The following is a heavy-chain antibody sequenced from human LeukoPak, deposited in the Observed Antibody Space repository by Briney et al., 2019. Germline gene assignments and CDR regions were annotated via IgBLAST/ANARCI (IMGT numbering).Heavy chain of an antibody. CDR1: GGSFSSTSYY. D-gene: IGHD3-22*01. V-gene: IGHV4-39*01. J-gene: IGHJ4*02. Sequence: SSETLSLTCTVPGGSFSSTSYYWAWIRQPPRKGLECIGSISHTGSTYYNPSLKSRVTISVDTSKNQFSLRLSSVTAADTAVHYCARLTFYYDGSGYYFDYWGQGTLVTVSS. CDR3: ARLTFYYDGSGYYFDY. CDR2: ISHTGST.